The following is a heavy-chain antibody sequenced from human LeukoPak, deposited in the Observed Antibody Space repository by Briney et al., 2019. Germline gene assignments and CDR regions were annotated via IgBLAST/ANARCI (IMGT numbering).Heavy chain of an antibody. CDR3: ARDAQLWTIDY. Sequence: ASVKVSCKASGYTFTSYDINWVRQATGQGLEWMGWMNPNSGNTGYAQKFQGRVTITRNTSISTAYMELSRLRSDDTAVYYCARDAQLWTIDYWGQGTLVTVSS. V-gene: IGHV1-8*03. CDR2: MNPNSGNT. CDR1: GYTFTSYD. J-gene: IGHJ4*02. D-gene: IGHD5-18*01.